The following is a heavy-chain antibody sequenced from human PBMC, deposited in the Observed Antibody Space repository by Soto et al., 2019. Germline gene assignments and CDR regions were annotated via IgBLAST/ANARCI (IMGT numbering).Heavy chain of an antibody. CDR3: ARHNIVLMVYAILDNYFDY. CDR2: IYYSGST. J-gene: IGHJ4*02. D-gene: IGHD2-8*01. V-gene: IGHV4-39*01. CDR1: GGSISSSSYY. Sequence: PSETLSLTCTVSGGSISSSSYYWGWIRQPPGKGLEWIGSIYYSGSTYYNPSLKSRVTISVDTSKNQFSLKLSSVTAADTAVYYCARHNIVLMVYAILDNYFDYWGQGTLVTVSS.